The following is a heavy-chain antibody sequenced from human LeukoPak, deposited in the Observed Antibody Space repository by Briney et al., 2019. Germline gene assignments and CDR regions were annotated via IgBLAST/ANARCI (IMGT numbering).Heavy chain of an antibody. Sequence: GGSLRLSCAASGFTFSSYAMHWVRQAPGKGLEWVAVISYDGSNKYYADSVKGRFTISRDNSKNTLYLQMNTLKSEDTAVYYCARTIVPTAVYYYYNMDVWGKGATVTVSS. J-gene: IGHJ6*03. CDR3: ARTIVPTAVYYYYNMDV. V-gene: IGHV3-30-3*01. CDR2: ISYDGSNK. D-gene: IGHD2-2*01. CDR1: GFTFSSYA.